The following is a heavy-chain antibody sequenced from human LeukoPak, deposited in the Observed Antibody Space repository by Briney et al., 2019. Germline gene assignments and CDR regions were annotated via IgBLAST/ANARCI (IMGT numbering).Heavy chain of an antibody. Sequence: GQSLNFSCKGSGFGFTSYWIRCVRQVRGQGLDWIGTICRGDSETRYSTSLQGQVTISADKDFSTAYMQWSSLKASDTAMYYCARRSSSLYYYYGMDVRGQGTTVTVSS. J-gene: IGHJ6*02. CDR3: ARRSSSLYYYYGMDV. CDR2: ICRGDSET. V-gene: IGHV5-51*01. CDR1: GFGFTSYW. D-gene: IGHD6-6*01.